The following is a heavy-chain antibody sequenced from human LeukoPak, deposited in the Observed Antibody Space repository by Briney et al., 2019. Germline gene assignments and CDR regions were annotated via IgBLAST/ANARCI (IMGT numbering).Heavy chain of an antibody. CDR3: VAKYYYDSSGYFDY. J-gene: IGHJ4*02. CDR1: GSTFSSYA. Sequence: GSLRLSCAASGSTFSSYAMSWVRQAPGKGLECVSVISGSGGSTYYADSVKGRFTISRDNSKNTLYLQMNSLRAEDTAVYYCVAKYYYDSSGYFDYWGQGTLVTVSS. D-gene: IGHD3-22*01. V-gene: IGHV3-23*01. CDR2: ISGSGGST.